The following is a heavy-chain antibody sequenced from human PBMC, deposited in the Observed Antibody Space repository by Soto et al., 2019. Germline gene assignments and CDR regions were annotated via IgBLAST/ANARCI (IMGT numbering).Heavy chain of an antibody. V-gene: IGHV1-2*02. CDR1: GYTFSVYH. D-gene: IGHD4-4*01. Sequence: QVHLVQSGAEVKQPGASVKVSCKASGYTFSVYHMHWVRQAPGQGLEWLAWVHPNCGGTNYAQSFEGRVTMTRDTSINTAYMELSSLTSDDTAVYYCAKELQRGIDVWGQGTTVTVSS. J-gene: IGHJ6*02. CDR2: VHPNCGGT. CDR3: AKELQRGIDV.